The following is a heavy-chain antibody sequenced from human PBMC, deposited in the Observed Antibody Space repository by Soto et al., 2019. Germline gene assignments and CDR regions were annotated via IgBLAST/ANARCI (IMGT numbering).Heavy chain of an antibody. Sequence: GGSLRLSCAASGFTFDDYAMHWVRQAPGKGLEWVSLISWDGGSTYYADSVKGRFTISRDNSKNSLYLQMNSLRAEDTALYYCAKDRGIDGLYYFDYWGQGTLVTVSS. D-gene: IGHD3-10*01. CDR2: ISWDGGST. J-gene: IGHJ4*02. CDR1: GFTFDDYA. V-gene: IGHV3-43D*04. CDR3: AKDRGIDGLYYFDY.